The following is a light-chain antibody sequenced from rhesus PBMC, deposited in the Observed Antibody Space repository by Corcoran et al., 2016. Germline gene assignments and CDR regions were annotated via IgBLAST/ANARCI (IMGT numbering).Light chain of an antibody. CDR2: AAF. J-gene: IGKJ4*01. Sequence: DIQMTQSPSSLAASVGDRVTVTCRASQGIHWELSWYQQKPGKAPTLLIYAAFSLQTGVSARFRGSVSGTAYTLTISNLQPEDVATYYCLQDYTTPSLTFGGGTKVEIK. V-gene: IGKV1-94*01. CDR1: QGIHWE. CDR3: LQDYTTPSLT.